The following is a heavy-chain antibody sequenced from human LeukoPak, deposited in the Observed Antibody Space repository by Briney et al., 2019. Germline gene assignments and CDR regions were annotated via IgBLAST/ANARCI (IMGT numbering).Heavy chain of an antibody. V-gene: IGHV3-23*01. J-gene: IGHJ4*02. D-gene: IGHD1-26*01. CDR1: GFTFSSYA. CDR3: AKVRHIVGATSDY. CDR2: ISGSGGST. Sequence: AGGSLRLSCAASGFTFSSYAMSWVRQAPGKGLEWVSAISGSGGSTYYADSVKGRFTISRDNSKNTLYLQMNSLRAEDTAVYYCAKVRHIVGATSDYWGQGTLVTVSS.